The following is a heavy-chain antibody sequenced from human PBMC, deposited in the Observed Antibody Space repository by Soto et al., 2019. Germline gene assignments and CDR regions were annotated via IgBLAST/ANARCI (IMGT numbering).Heavy chain of an antibody. CDR3: ANGLGTNRFLNRFDP. CDR2: ISAAGETT. J-gene: IGHJ5*02. CDR1: GFTFSVNA. Sequence: HPGGSLRLSCAASGFTFSVNAMVWVRQAPGRGLEWLSGISAAGETTYYAESVKGRFNISRDNSMDTLYLQINSLRVEDTAVYYCANGLGTNRFLNRFDPWGQGTPVTVSS. V-gene: IGHV3-23*01. D-gene: IGHD1-1*01.